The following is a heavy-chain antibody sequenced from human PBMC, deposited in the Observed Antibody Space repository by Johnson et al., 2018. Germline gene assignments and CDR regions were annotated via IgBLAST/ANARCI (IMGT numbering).Heavy chain of an antibody. CDR1: GFTFSSYG. D-gene: IGHD1-1*01. V-gene: IGHV3-30*03. J-gene: IGHJ3*02. Sequence: QVQLVESGGGVVQPGRSLRLSCAASGFTFSSYGMHWVRQAPGKGLEWVAVISYDGSNKYYADSVKGRFTISRDNSKNTLYLQMNSLRTEDSAIYYCATDTQLEPTYAFDIWGQGTMVTVSS. CDR2: ISYDGSNK. CDR3: ATDTQLEPTYAFDI.